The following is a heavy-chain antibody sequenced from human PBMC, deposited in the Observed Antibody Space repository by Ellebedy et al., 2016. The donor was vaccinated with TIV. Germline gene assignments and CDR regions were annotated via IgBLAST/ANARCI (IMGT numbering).Heavy chain of an antibody. D-gene: IGHD3-9*01. CDR1: GISFNNYG. CDR3: AALYFASGEDDY. CDR2: ISDDGRGK. Sequence: GESLKISXESSGISFNNYGMHWVRQAPGKGLDWVAVISDDGRGKWYADSVRGRFSISRDNSENTLYLRMNSLRPEDTGIYFCAALYFASGEDDYWGQGTPVTVSS. V-gene: IGHV3-30*03. J-gene: IGHJ4*02.